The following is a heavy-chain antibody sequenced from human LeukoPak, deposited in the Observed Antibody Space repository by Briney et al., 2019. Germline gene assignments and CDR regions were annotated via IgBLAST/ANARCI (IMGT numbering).Heavy chain of an antibody. CDR2: IYYSGSA. D-gene: IGHD3-10*01. CDR3: ARDPYASGGIDY. J-gene: IGHJ4*02. CDR1: GGSISTYY. Sequence: SETLSLTCTVSGGSISTYYWSWIRQPPGKGLEWIGYIYYSGSANYDPSLKSRVTISVDTSKNQFSLKLSSVTAADTAVYYCARDPYASGGIDYWGQGTLVTVSS. V-gene: IGHV4-59*01.